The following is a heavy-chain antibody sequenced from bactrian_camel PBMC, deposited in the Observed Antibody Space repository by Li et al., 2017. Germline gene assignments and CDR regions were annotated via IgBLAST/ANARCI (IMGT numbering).Heavy chain of an antibody. CDR2: VDADGTVT. V-gene: IGHV3S6*01. Sequence: HVQLVESGGGSVQSGGSLRLSCVASGYTYNRYCMGWFRQGSGKEREGVAVVDADGTVTYAESVKGRFTVSQDNAKNTLWLQMNNLKPEDTAMYYCAARPGPQCRDGLGFGGGEYYWGQGTQVTVS. D-gene: IGHD5*01. CDR3: AARPGPQCRDGLGFGGGEYY. J-gene: IGHJ4*01. CDR1: GYTYNRYC.